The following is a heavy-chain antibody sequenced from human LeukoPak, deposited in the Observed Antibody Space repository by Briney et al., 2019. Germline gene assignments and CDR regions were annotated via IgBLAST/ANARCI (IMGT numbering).Heavy chain of an antibody. CDR2: ISNSGGNT. D-gene: IGHD4-17*01. J-gene: IGHJ4*02. Sequence: GGSLRLSYAASGFTFNNNAMTWVRQAPGKGLEWVSVISNSGGNTYYADSVKGRFTISRDNSKSTLFLQMNSLRAEDTAVYYCAKDIYGDYGGFDYWGQGTLVTVSS. V-gene: IGHV3-23*01. CDR3: AKDIYGDYGGFDY. CDR1: GFTFNNNA.